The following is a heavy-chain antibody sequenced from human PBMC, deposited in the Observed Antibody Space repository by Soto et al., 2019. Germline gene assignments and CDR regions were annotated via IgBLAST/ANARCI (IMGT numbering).Heavy chain of an antibody. Sequence: QVQLVQSGAEVKKPGASVKVSCKASGYTFTGYYMHWVRQAPGQGLEWMGWINPNSGGTNYAQKFKGRVTMTRDTSISTAYMELSRLRSDDTAVYYCARDYSGGLGRGGMDVWGQGTTVTVSS. CDR2: INPNSGGT. CDR3: ARDYSGGLGRGGMDV. D-gene: IGHD1-26*01. CDR1: GYTFTGYY. V-gene: IGHV1-2*02. J-gene: IGHJ6*02.